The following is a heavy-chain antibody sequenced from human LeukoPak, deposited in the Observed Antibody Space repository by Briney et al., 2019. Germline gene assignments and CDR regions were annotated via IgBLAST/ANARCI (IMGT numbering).Heavy chain of an antibody. CDR3: ARVAGHLLRNEYWYFDL. V-gene: IGHV3-66*01. Sequence: GGSLRLSCAASRFTVSSSYMSWVCQAPGKGLEWVSIIYISGSTYYADSVKGRFTISRDNSKNTLYVQMNSLRAEDTAVYYCARVAGHLLRNEYWYFDLWGRGTLVTVSS. D-gene: IGHD1-1*01. CDR2: IYISGST. J-gene: IGHJ2*01. CDR1: RFTVSSSY.